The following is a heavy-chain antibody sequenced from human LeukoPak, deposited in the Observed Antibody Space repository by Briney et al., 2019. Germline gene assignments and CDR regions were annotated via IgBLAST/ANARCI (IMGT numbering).Heavy chain of an antibody. CDR1: GFTFASYS. J-gene: IGHJ4*02. D-gene: IGHD1-1*01. Sequence: GGSLRLSCAASGFTFASYSMNWVGQAPGKGLEWVSSISGDSTYIYNAGSVKGRFTISRDNAQASLYLQMISLRADDTAVYYCARVSGRLERQSDLDYWGQGTLVIVSS. V-gene: IGHV3-21*01. CDR2: ISGDSTYI. CDR3: ARVSGRLERQSDLDY.